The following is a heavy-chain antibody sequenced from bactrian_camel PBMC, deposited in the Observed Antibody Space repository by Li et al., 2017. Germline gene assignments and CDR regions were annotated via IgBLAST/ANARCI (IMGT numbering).Heavy chain of an antibody. CDR2: IVSGSDIT. J-gene: IGHJ7*01. Sequence: VQLVESGGGLVQPGGSLRLSCAASGFAFSSYYIHWVRQAPGKRLEWVAGIVSGSDITAYADSVKGRFTISRDYAKNMLYLQLDTLKFEDTVVLLYKTSGWWLELRHGLLGQRNPGHRL. V-gene: IGHV3S1*01. CDR1: GFAFSSYY. D-gene: IGHD7*01.